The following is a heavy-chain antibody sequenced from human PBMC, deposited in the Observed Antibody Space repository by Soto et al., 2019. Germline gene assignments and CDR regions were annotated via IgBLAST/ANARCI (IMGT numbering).Heavy chain of an antibody. CDR2: IKDKTEGEAT. Sequence: EVQLVESGGGLVKPGGSLTLSCVATGFTCSNTWMNWVRLAPGKGLEWVGRIKDKTEGEATDYAAPVKGRFTISRDDSKNTLYLQMNSLKSEDTALYYCTTYVERMGWYPFDNWGQGTLVTFSS. CDR3: TTYVERMGWYPFDN. D-gene: IGHD6-19*01. V-gene: IGHV3-15*01. CDR1: GFTCSNTW. J-gene: IGHJ4*02.